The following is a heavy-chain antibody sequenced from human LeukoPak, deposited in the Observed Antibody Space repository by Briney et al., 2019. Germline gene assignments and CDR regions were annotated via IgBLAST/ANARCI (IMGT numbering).Heavy chain of an antibody. V-gene: IGHV3-30*04. CDR2: ISYDGSNK. CDR1: GFTFSSYA. Sequence: PGGSLRLSCAASGFTFSSYAMHWVRQAPGKGLEWVAVISYDGSNKYYADSVKGRFTISRDNSKNTLYLQMNSLRAEDTAVYYCARDGGPDYRDYYYYGMDVWGQGTTVTVSS. CDR3: ARDGGPDYRDYYYYGMDV. J-gene: IGHJ6*02. D-gene: IGHD4-23*01.